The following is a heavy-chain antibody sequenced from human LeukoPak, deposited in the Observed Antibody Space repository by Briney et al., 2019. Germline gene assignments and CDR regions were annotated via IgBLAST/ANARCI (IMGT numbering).Heavy chain of an antibody. CDR1: GGSISSSSYH. CDR3: ARHSPDDYGDYGWFDP. D-gene: IGHD4-17*01. CDR2: IYYSGST. J-gene: IGHJ5*02. V-gene: IGHV4-39*01. Sequence: SETLSLTCTVSGGSISSSSYHWGWIRQPPGKGLEWLGSIYYSGSTYYNPSLKSRVTISVDTSKNQFSLKLSSVTAADTAVYYCARHSPDDYGDYGWFDPWGQGTLVTASS.